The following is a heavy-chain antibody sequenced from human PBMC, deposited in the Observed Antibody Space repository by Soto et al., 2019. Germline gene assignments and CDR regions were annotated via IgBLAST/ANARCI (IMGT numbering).Heavy chain of an antibody. D-gene: IGHD3-10*01. CDR2: MILGSGKT. Sequence: ASVKVSCKASGYTFINFDISWVRQAAGQGLEWLGWMILGSGKTGYASKFQGSVTMTRDTSTSTVYMELRGLTSEDTAVYYCARSSGEVFAIIIKDTNWFAPWGQGTLVTVST. V-gene: IGHV1-8*02. CDR1: GYTFINFD. J-gene: IGHJ5*02. CDR3: ARSSGEVFAIIIKDTNWFAP.